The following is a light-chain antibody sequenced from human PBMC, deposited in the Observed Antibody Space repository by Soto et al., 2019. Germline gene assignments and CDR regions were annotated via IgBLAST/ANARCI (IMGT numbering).Light chain of an antibody. Sequence: VVLTQSPGTLSLSPGEGATLSCRASQSVDNDYVAWYQKKPGQAPRLIIYGASGRATGIPDRFSGSGFGTDFTLTISRLEPEDFAVYYCQQYGTARSITFGQGPRLESK. CDR1: QSVDNDY. J-gene: IGKJ5*01. CDR2: GAS. CDR3: QQYGTARSIT. V-gene: IGKV3-20*01.